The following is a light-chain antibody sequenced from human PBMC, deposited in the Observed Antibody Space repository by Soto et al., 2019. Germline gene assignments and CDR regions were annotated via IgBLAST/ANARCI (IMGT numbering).Light chain of an antibody. CDR1: SSDVGRYNY. J-gene: IGLJ2*01. CDR2: GVT. Sequence: QSALTQPASVSGSHGQAITISCTGTSSDVGRYNYVSWYQQYSGKAPKLMIYGVTNRPSGVSDRFSGSKSGNTASLTISGLQADDEGDYYCSSFTTSSTLIFVGGTKLTVL. CDR3: SSFTTSSTLI. V-gene: IGLV2-14*03.